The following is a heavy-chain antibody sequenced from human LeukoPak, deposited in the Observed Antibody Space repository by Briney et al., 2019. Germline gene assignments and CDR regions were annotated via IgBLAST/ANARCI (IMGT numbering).Heavy chain of an antibody. Sequence: SETLSLTCTVSGGSISNYYWSWIRQPPGKGLEWIGEINHSGSTNYNPSLKSRVTISVDTSKNQFSLKLSSVTAADTAVYYCARRPYSSGWKNWGQGTLVTVSS. V-gene: IGHV4-34*01. CDR1: GGSISNYY. CDR3: ARRPYSSGWKN. CDR2: INHSGST. J-gene: IGHJ4*02. D-gene: IGHD6-19*01.